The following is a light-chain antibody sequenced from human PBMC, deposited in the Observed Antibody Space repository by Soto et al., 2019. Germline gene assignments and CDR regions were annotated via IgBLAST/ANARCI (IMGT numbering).Light chain of an antibody. CDR3: RQHRTSPAP. CDR2: DAS. Sequence: EIVMTQSPATLSVSSGERASLSCRASQSISSNLAWYQQKPGQAPRLLIYDASTRATGIPARFSGSGSGTEFTLTISSLQSEDFAVYYRRQHRTSPAPLGPGPKADIK. CDR1: QSISSN. V-gene: IGKV3-15*01. J-gene: IGKJ3*01.